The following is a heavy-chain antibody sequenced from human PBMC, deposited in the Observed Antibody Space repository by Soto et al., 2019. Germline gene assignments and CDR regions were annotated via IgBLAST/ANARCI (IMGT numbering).Heavy chain of an antibody. D-gene: IGHD3-22*01. CDR3: ARDRNPYYYDSSGYSNAFDI. V-gene: IGHV1-8*01. CDR1: GYTFTSYD. J-gene: IGHJ3*02. Sequence: ASVKVSCKASGYTFTSYDINWVRQATGQGLEWMGWMNPNSGNTGYAQKFQGRVTMTRNTSISTAYMELSSLRSEDTAVYYCARDRNPYYYDSSGYSNAFDIWGQGTMATVSS. CDR2: MNPNSGNT.